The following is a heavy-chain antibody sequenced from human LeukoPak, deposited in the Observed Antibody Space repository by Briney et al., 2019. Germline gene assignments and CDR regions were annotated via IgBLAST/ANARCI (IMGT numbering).Heavy chain of an antibody. V-gene: IGHV1-2*02. Sequence: ASVKVSCKASGYTFTGYYMHWVRQAPGQGLEWMGWVNPNSGGTNYAQKFQGRVTMTRDTSISTAYMELSRLRSDDTAVYYCARDLHPGGSGSSGRYYFDYWGQGTLVTVSS. CDR2: VNPNSGGT. CDR3: ARDLHPGGSGSSGRYYFDY. J-gene: IGHJ4*02. CDR1: GYTFTGYY. D-gene: IGHD3-10*01.